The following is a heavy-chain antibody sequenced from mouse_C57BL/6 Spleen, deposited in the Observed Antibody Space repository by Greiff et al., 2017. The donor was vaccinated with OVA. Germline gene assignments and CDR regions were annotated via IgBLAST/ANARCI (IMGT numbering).Heavy chain of an antibody. CDR2: IWSGGST. Sequence: QVHVKQSGPGLVQPSQSLSITCTVSGFSLTSYGVHWVRQSPGKGLEWLGVIWSGGSTDYNAAFISRLSISKDNSKSQVFFKMNSLQADDTAIYYCARNEGDGYDWFAYWGQGTLVTVSA. CDR1: GFSLTSYG. D-gene: IGHD2-2*01. J-gene: IGHJ3*01. V-gene: IGHV2-2*01. CDR3: ARNEGDGYDWFAY.